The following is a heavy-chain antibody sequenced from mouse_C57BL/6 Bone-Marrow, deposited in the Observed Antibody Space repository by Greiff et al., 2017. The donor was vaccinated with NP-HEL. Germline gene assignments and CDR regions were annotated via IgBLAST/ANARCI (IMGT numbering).Heavy chain of an antibody. CDR2: FYPGSGSI. CDR3: ARHEAEIYYDYRGFDY. J-gene: IGHJ2*01. CDR1: GYTFTEYT. D-gene: IGHD2-4*01. Sequence: VQLQQSGAELVKPGASVKLSCKASGYTFTEYTIHWVKQRSGQGLEWIGWFYPGSGSIKYNEKFKDKATLTEDKSSSTVYMELSRLTSEDSAVYFCARHEAEIYYDYRGFDYWGQGTTLTVSS. V-gene: IGHV1-62-2*01.